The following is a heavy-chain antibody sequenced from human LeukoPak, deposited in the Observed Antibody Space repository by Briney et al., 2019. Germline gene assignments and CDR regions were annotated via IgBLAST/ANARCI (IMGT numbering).Heavy chain of an antibody. J-gene: IGHJ4*02. CDR3: ASDASSGRFDY. Sequence: SETLSLTCAVSGYSISSGYYWGWIRQPPGKGLEWIGSIYHSGSTYYNPSLKSRVTISVDTSKNQFSLELSSVTAADTAVYYCASDASSGRFDYWGQRTLVTVSS. D-gene: IGHD6-19*01. CDR1: GYSISSGYY. V-gene: IGHV4-38-2*01. CDR2: IYHSGST.